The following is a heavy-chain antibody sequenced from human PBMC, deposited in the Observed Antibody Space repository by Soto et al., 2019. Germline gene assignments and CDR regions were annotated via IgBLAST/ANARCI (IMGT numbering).Heavy chain of an antibody. CDR1: GFTFSSYA. CDR3: ARVDGMDV. J-gene: IGHJ6*02. V-gene: IGHV3-30-3*01. Sequence: GGSLRLSCAASGFTFSSYAMHWVRQAPGKGLEWVAVISYDGSNIYYADSVKGRFTISRDNSKNSLYLQMNSLRAEDTAVYYCARVDGMDVWGQGTTVTVSS. CDR2: ISYDGSNI.